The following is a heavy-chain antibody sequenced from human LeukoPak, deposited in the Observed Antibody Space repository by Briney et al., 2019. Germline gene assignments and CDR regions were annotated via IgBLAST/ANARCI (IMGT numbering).Heavy chain of an antibody. CDR2: INHSGST. CDR3: ARGSNYYDSRGFDY. Sequence: SETLSLTCAVYGGSFSGYYWSWIRQPPGKGLEWIGEINHSGSTNYNPSLKSRVTISVDTSKNQFSPKLSSVTAADTAVYYCARGSNYYDSRGFDYWGQGTLVTVSS. CDR1: GGSFSGYY. J-gene: IGHJ4*02. D-gene: IGHD3-22*01. V-gene: IGHV4-34*01.